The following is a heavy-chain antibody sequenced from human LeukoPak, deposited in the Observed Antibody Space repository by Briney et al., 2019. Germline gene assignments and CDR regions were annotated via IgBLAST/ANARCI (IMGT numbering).Heavy chain of an antibody. CDR1: GFTFSSYA. CDR2: ISGSGGST. D-gene: IGHD5-12*01. CDR3: ARDIVGTNTRRFYY. V-gene: IGHV3-23*01. Sequence: PGGSLRLSCAASGFTFSSYAMSWVRQAPGKGLEWVSAISGSGGSTYYADSVKGRFTISRDNSKNTLYLQMNSLRAEDTAVYYCARDIVGTNTRRFYYWGREPWSPSPQ. J-gene: IGHJ4*02.